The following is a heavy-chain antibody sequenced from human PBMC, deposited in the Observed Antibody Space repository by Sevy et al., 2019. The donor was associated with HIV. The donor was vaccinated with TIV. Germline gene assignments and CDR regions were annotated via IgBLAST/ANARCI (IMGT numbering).Heavy chain of an antibody. CDR2: INPNSGGT. V-gene: IGHV1-2*06. J-gene: IGHJ4*02. CDR3: ARELVRITMVRGVTARESSFDY. Sequence: ASVKVSCKASGYTFTGYYIHWVRQAPGQGLEWMGRINPNSGGTNYAQKFQGRVTMTRDTSISTAYMELSRLRSDDTAVYYCARELVRITMVRGVTARESSFDYWGQGTLVTVSS. D-gene: IGHD3-10*01. CDR1: GYTFTGYY.